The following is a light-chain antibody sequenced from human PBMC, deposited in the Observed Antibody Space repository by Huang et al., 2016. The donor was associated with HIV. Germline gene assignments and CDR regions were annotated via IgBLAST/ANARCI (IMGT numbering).Light chain of an antibody. Sequence: DIMMTQTPLSLPVNLGQPASISCKSNQSLVHKDGNTYLSWLQQRPGQPPRLLIYKISNRFSGVPDRFSGSGAGADFTLKITRVEPEDVGVYYCAQAKQFPLTFGPGTKVDIK. CDR3: AQAKQFPLT. V-gene: IGKV2-24*01. CDR2: KIS. J-gene: IGKJ3*01. CDR1: QSLVHKDGNTY.